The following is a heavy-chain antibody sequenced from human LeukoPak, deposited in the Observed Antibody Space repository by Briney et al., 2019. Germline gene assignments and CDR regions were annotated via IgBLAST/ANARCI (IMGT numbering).Heavy chain of an antibody. D-gene: IGHD3-10*01. V-gene: IGHV4-34*01. CDR1: GGSFSGYY. J-gene: IGHJ4*02. CDR2: INHSGST. Sequence: SETLSLTCAVYGGSFSGYYWSWIRQPPGKGLEWIGEINHSGSTNYNPSLKSRVTISVDTSKNQFSLKLSSVTAADTAVYYCASRSSGSWFDYWGQGTLVTVSS. CDR3: ASRSSGSWFDY.